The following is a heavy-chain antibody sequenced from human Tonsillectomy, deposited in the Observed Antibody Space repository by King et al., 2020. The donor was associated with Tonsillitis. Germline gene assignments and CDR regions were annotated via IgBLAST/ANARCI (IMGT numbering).Heavy chain of an antibody. V-gene: IGHV3-23*04. CDR2: IRVSGGST. CDR1: GFTFSRYA. Sequence: QLVQSGGGLVQPGGSLRLSCAASGFTFSRYAMSWVRQAPGKGLEWVSSIRVSGGSTYYADSVKGRFTISRDNSKNTLYLQMNSLRVEDTAVYYCAKSYFDFWSGPEAGCWGQGTLVTVSS. J-gene: IGHJ4*02. CDR3: AKSYFDFWSGPEAGC. D-gene: IGHD3-3*01.